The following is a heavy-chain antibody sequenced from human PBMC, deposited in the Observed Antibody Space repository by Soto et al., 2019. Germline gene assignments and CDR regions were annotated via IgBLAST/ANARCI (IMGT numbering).Heavy chain of an antibody. CDR3: ARELTGDLRTGSRRIDP. Sequence: QVQLVQSGAEVKKPGASVKVSCKASGYTFTSYGISWVRQAPGQGLEWMGWISAYNANTNYAQKLQGRVTMTTDTSTSTAYMELRSLRSDDTAVYYCARELTGDLRTGSRRIDPWGQGTLVTVSS. CDR2: ISAYNANT. CDR1: GYTFTSYG. J-gene: IGHJ5*02. D-gene: IGHD7-27*01. V-gene: IGHV1-18*01.